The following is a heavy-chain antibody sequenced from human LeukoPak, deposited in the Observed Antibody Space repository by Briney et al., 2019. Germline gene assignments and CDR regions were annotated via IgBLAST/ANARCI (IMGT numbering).Heavy chain of an antibody. CDR3: ARVITGWLPLYYYGMDV. CDR1: GGSISSYY. J-gene: IGHJ6*02. CDR2: IYTSGST. Sequence: YPSETLSLTCTVSGGSISSYYWSWIRQPAGKGLEWIGRIYTSGSTNYNPSLKSRVTMSVDTSKNQFSLKLSSVTAADTAVYYCARVITGWLPLYYYGMDVWGQGTTVTVSS. V-gene: IGHV4-4*07. D-gene: IGHD5-24*01.